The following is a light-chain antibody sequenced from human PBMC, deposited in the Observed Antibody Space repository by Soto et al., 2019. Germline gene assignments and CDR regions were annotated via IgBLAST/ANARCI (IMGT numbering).Light chain of an antibody. J-gene: IGKJ5*01. CDR1: QSVNRN. CDR3: QQYNSWTSIT. V-gene: IGKV3-15*01. Sequence: EILLTQSPATLSVSPGERATLSCRSSQSVNRNLGWYQQKPGQAPRLLIFAASTRAPGIPARFSGSGSGTEFTLNISRLQSEDFAVYYCQQYNSWTSITFGQGTRLEVK. CDR2: AAS.